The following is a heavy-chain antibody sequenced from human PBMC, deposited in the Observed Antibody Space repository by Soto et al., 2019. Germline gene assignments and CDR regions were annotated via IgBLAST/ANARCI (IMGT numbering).Heavy chain of an antibody. J-gene: IGHJ5*02. V-gene: IGHV4-39*01. CDR2: IYYSGST. D-gene: IGHD3-3*01. Sequence: PSETLSLTCTVSGGSISSGSYYWGWIRQPPGKGLEWIGSIYYSGSTYYNPSLKSRVTMSVDTSKNQFSLSLSSVTAADTAVYYCARQKHYEVLSGYSKNWFDPWGQGTLVTVSS. CDR3: ARQKHYEVLSGYSKNWFDP. CDR1: GGSISSGSYY.